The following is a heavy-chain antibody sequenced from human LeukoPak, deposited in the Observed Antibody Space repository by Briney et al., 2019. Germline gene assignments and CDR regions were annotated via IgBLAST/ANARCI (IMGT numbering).Heavy chain of an antibody. D-gene: IGHD1-1*01. Sequence: PGGSLRLPCAASGFPFSSYGMHWVRQAPGKGLEWVAVIWYDGSNKYYADSVKGRFTISRDNSKNTLYLQMNSLRAEDTAVYYCARGRNWADAFDIWGQGTMVTVSS. J-gene: IGHJ3*02. CDR3: ARGRNWADAFDI. V-gene: IGHV3-33*01. CDR1: GFPFSSYG. CDR2: IWYDGSNK.